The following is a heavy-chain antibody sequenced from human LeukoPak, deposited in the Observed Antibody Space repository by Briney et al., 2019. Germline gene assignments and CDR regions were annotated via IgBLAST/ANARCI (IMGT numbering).Heavy chain of an antibody. D-gene: IGHD3-22*01. CDR3: ARDRNYYDSSGYYGYFQH. J-gene: IGHJ1*01. CDR1: GFTFSSYW. CDR2: IKQDGSEK. Sequence: PGGSLRLSCAASGFTFSSYWMSWVRQAPGKGLEWVANIKQDGSEKYYVDSVKGRFTISRDNAKNSLYLQMNSLRAEDTAVYYCARDRNYYDSSGYYGYFQHWGQGTLVTVSS. V-gene: IGHV3-7*01.